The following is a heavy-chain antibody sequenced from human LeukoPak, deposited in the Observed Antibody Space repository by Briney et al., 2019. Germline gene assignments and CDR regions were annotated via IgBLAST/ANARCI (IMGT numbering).Heavy chain of an antibody. V-gene: IGHV1-8*01. CDR2: MNPNSGNT. Sequence: ASVNVSCKASGYTFTSYDMNWVRQATGQGLEWMGWMNPNSGNTGYAQKFQGRVTMTRNTSISTAYMELSSLRSEDTAVYYCARTYDILTGYHDYWGQGTLVTVSS. CDR3: ARTYDILTGYHDY. D-gene: IGHD3-9*01. CDR1: GYTFTSYD. J-gene: IGHJ4*02.